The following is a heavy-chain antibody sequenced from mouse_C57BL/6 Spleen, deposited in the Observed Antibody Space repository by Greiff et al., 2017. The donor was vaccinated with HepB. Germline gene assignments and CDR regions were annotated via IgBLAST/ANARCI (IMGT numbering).Heavy chain of an antibody. V-gene: IGHV1-52*01. J-gene: IGHJ1*03. CDR1: GYTFTSYW. Sequence: VQLQQPGAELVRPGSSVKLSCKASGYTFTSYWMHWVKQRPIQGLEWIGNIDPSDSETHYNQKFKDKATLTVDKSYSTAYMQLSRLTSEDSAVYYCARSGGYYGSWYFDVWGTGTTVTVSS. CDR3: ARSGGYYGSWYFDV. CDR2: IDPSDSET. D-gene: IGHD1-1*01.